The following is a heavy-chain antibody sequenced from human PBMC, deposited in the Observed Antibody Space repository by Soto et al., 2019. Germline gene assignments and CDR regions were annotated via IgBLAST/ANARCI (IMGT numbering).Heavy chain of an antibody. D-gene: IGHD2-15*01. CDR1: GGSISSSSYY. CDR2: IYYSGST. Sequence: QLQLQESGPGLVKPSETLSLTCTVSGGSISSSSYYWGWIRQPPGKGLEWIGSIYYSGSTYYNPSLKSRVTISVDTSKNQFSLELSSVTAADTAVYYCAGLNIVVVVAATPYNWFDPWGQGTLVTVSS. CDR3: AGLNIVVVVAATPYNWFDP. V-gene: IGHV4-39*01. J-gene: IGHJ5*02.